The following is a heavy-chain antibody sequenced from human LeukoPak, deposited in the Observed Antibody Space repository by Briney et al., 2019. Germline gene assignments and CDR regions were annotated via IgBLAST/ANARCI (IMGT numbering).Heavy chain of an antibody. J-gene: IGHJ4*02. CDR3: ARDQGITARLFEY. Sequence: GGSLTLSCAASGFTFSSYGMHWVRQAPGKGLEWVAVIWYDGTNKYYADSVKGRFTISRDDSKNTLYLQMNSLRAEDTAVYYCARDQGITARLFEYWGQGTLVTVSS. V-gene: IGHV3-33*01. D-gene: IGHD6-6*01. CDR1: GFTFSSYG. CDR2: IWYDGTNK.